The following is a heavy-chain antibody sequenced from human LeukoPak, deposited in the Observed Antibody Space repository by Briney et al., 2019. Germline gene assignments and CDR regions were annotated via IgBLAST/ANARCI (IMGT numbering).Heavy chain of an antibody. CDR2: IRSKAYGGTT. D-gene: IGHD4-17*01. CDR3: TRGAGDPYYFDY. Sequence: GGSLRLSCAASGFTFSSYSMNWVRQAPGKGLEWVGFIRSKAYGGTTEYAASVKGRFTISRDDSKSIAYLQMNSLKTEDTAVYYCTRGAGDPYYFDYWGQGTLVTVSS. CDR1: GFTFSSYS. J-gene: IGHJ4*02. V-gene: IGHV3-49*04.